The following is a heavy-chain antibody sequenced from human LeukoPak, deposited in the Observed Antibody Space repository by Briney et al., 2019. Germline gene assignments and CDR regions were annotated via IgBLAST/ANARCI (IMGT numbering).Heavy chain of an antibody. CDR1: GYTFIGYY. J-gene: IGHJ2*01. V-gene: IGHV1-2*06. CDR3: ARDRESGSYLLAYWYFDL. Sequence: GASVKVSCKASGYTFIGYYIHWVRQAPGQGLEWMGRINPNSGGTNYAQKFQGRVTMTRDTSTSTVYMELSSLRSEDTAVYYCARDRESGSYLLAYWYFDLWGRGTLVTVSS. D-gene: IGHD1-26*01. CDR2: INPNSGGT.